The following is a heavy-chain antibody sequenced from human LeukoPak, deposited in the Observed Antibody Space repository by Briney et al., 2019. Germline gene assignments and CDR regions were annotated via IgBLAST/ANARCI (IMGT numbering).Heavy chain of an antibody. CDR2: IYYSGST. CDR3: ARDLPVTFSGGDY. CDR1: GGSISSSSYY. Sequence: SETLSLTCTVSGGSISSSSYYWGWIRQPPGKGLEWIGSIYYSGSTYYNPSLKSRVTISVDTSKNQFSLKLSSVTAADTAVYYRARDLPVTFSGGDYWGQGTLVTVSS. D-gene: IGHD3-16*01. V-gene: IGHV4-39*07. J-gene: IGHJ4*02.